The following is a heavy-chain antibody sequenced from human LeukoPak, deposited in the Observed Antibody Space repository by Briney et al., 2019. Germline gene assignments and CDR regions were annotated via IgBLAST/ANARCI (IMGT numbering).Heavy chain of an antibody. CDR1: GGSISTYY. Sequence: TETLSLTCTVSGGSISTYYWSWIRQPPGKGLEWIGYIYYSGSTNYNPSLKSRVTISLDTSKNQFSLKLNSVTAADTAMYYCARSFSPNYYDLLDYWGQGTLVTVSS. D-gene: IGHD3-22*01. CDR2: IYYSGST. CDR3: ARSFSPNYYDLLDY. V-gene: IGHV4-59*01. J-gene: IGHJ4*02.